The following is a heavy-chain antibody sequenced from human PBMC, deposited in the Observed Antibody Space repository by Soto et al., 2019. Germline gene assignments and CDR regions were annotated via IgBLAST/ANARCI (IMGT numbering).Heavy chain of an antibody. D-gene: IGHD2-15*01. CDR3: AKDQTTVVVAATRFDY. CDR2: ISGNGGSI. V-gene: IGHV3-9*01. J-gene: IGHJ4*02. CDR1: GFTFDDYA. Sequence: EVQLVESGGGLVQPGRSLRLSCAASGFTFDDYAMHWVRQAPGKGLEWVAGISGNGGSISYADSVKSPDSISRDKAKNSLYLQMNSLSAEDTALYYCAKDQTTVVVAATRFDYWGQGTLVTVSS.